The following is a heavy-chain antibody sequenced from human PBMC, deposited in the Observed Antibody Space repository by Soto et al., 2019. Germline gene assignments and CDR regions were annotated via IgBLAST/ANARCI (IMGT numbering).Heavy chain of an antibody. D-gene: IGHD1-26*01. CDR2: ISYDGSNK. Sequence: PGGSLRLSCAASGFTFSSYGMHWVRQAPGKGLEWVAVISYDGSNKYYADSVKGRFTISRDNSKNTLYLQMNSLRAEDTAVYYCAKDLKRLSDFSRREHRLPYGMDVWGQGTTVTVSS. J-gene: IGHJ6*02. CDR3: AKDLKRLSDFSRREHRLPYGMDV. V-gene: IGHV3-30*18. CDR1: GFTFSSYG.